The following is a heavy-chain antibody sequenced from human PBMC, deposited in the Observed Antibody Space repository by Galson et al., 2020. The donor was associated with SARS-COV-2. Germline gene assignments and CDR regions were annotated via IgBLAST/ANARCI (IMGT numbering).Heavy chain of an antibody. CDR1: GFTFSSYA. Sequence: QLGESLKISCVASGFTFSSYAMHWVRQAPGKGLEWVAVISYDGSNKYYADSVKGRFTISRDNSKNTLYLQMNSLRAEDTAVYYCARGAPVYYGSGRGWFDPWGQGTLVTVSS. J-gene: IGHJ5*02. CDR2: ISYDGSNK. V-gene: IGHV3-30*04. D-gene: IGHD3-10*01. CDR3: ARGAPVYYGSGRGWFDP.